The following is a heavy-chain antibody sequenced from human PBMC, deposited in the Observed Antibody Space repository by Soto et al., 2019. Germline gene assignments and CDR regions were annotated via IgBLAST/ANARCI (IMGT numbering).Heavy chain of an antibody. CDR3: AKGAQAAAVLDH. CDR2: ISFYGKNR. D-gene: IGHD6-25*01. Sequence: QVQLLESGGGVVQPGRSLKLSWRTSGFTFSLYGMHWVRQAPGKGLEWLAVISFYGKNRYYSDSVKGRFTISRDNSKTTLFLQMSSLRPDDTAVYFCAKGAQAAAVLDHWGQGALVTVAS. V-gene: IGHV3-30*18. J-gene: IGHJ4*02. CDR1: GFTFSLYG.